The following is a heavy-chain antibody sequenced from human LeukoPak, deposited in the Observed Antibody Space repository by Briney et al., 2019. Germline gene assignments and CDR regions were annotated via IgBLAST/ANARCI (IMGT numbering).Heavy chain of an antibody. V-gene: IGHV4-30-2*01. CDR1: GGSISSGGYY. CDR2: IYHSGST. J-gene: IGHJ4*02. D-gene: IGHD5-24*01. CDR3: ARHSDGYNWSFDY. Sequence: SETLSLTCTVSGGSISSGGYYWSWIRQPPGKGLEWIGYIYHSGSTYYNPSLKSRVTISVDTSKNQFSLKLSSVTAADTAVYYCARHSDGYNWSFDYWGQGTLVTVSS.